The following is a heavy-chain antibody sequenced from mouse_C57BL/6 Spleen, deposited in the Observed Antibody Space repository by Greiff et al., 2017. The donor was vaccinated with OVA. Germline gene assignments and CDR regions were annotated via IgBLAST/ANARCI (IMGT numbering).Heavy chain of an antibody. J-gene: IGHJ2*01. CDR3: VAYYSNYEHYFDY. CDR2: INPSSGYT. D-gene: IGHD2-5*01. CDR1: GYTFTSYW. Sequence: VKLVESGAELAKPGASVKLSCKASGYTFTSYWMHWVKQRPGQGLEWIGYINPSSGYTKYNQKFKDKATLTADKSSSTAYMQLSSLTYEDSAVYYCVAYYSNYEHYFDYWGQGTTLTVSS. V-gene: IGHV1-7*01.